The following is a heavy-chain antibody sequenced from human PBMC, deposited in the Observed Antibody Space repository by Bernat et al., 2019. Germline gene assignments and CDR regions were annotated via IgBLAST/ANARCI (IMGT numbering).Heavy chain of an antibody. CDR2: IWSDGNNK. Sequence: QVQLVESGGGVVQPGTSLTLSCATSGFTFTTYGIHWVRQAPGKGLNWVAVIWSDGNNKYYVDSVKGRFTISRDNSESTVYLQMNSLRAEDTAVYYCARDNDGSSHYDQFDYWGQGTLVTVSS. CDR1: GFTFTTYG. CDR3: ARDNDGSSHYDQFDY. J-gene: IGHJ4*02. V-gene: IGHV3-33*01. D-gene: IGHD3-22*01.